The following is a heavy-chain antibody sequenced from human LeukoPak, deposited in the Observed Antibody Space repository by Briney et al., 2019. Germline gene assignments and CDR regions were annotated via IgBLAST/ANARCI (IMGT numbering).Heavy chain of an antibody. Sequence: GGSLRLSCSASAFTFSSYNMNWVRQAPGRGLEWVSTISASGSHTYYADSVKGRFAISRDNSGNTLTLQMHSLRVEDTAVYYCVRRVQLDFWGQGTLVSVSP. V-gene: IGHV3-23*01. CDR1: AFTFSSYN. D-gene: IGHD3-10*01. J-gene: IGHJ4*02. CDR3: VRRVQLDF. CDR2: ISASGSHT.